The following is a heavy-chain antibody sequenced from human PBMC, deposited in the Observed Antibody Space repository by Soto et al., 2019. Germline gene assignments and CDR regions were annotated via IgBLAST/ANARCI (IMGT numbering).Heavy chain of an antibody. CDR3: ARIDYGDHGEDY. CDR2: IYYSGST. D-gene: IGHD4-17*01. J-gene: IGHJ4*02. Sequence: QLQLQESGPGLVKPSETLSLTCTVSGGSISSSSYYWGWIRQPPGKGLEWIGSIYYSGSTYYNPSLKSRVTISVDTSKNQFSLKLSSVTAADTAVYYCARIDYGDHGEDYWGQGTLVTVSS. V-gene: IGHV4-39*01. CDR1: GGSISSSSYY.